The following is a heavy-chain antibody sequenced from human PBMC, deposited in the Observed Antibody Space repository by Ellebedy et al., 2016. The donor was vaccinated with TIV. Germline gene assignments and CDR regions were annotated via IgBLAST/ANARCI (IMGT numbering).Heavy chain of an antibody. CDR3: VKGVSAVASF. V-gene: IGHV3-30*02. CDR1: GFTFSSFG. J-gene: IGHJ4*02. Sequence: GESLKISCEASGFTFSSFGMHWVRQAPGKGLDWVAYIRDDGSRKYYAGSVMGRFTISRDNAKNTLFLQMNSLRADDTAVYYCVKGVSAVASFWGQGTLVTASP. D-gene: IGHD6-19*01. CDR2: IRDDGSRK.